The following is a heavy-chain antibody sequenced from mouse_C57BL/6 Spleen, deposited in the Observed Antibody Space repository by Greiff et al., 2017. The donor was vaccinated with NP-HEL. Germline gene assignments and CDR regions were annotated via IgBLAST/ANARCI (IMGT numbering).Heavy chain of an antibody. Sequence: QVQLQQPGAELVRPGSSVKLSCKASGYTFTSYWMHWVKQRPIQGLEWIGNIDPSDSETHYNQKFKDKATLTVDKSSSTAYMQLSSLTSEDSAVYYCARLSSNWDPYFDYWGQGTTLTVSS. J-gene: IGHJ2*01. CDR3: ARLSSNWDPYFDY. V-gene: IGHV1-52*01. D-gene: IGHD4-1*01. CDR2: IDPSDSET. CDR1: GYTFTSYW.